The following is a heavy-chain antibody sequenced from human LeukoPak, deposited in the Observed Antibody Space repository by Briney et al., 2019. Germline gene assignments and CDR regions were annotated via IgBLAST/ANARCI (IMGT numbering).Heavy chain of an antibody. V-gene: IGHV3-21*04. CDR3: ARNYYDSSGWEYFDY. J-gene: IGHJ4*02. CDR1: GFTFSSYS. Sequence: PGGSLRLSCAASGFTFSSYSMNWVRQAPGKGLEWVSSISSSSSYIYYADSVKGRFTISRDNAKNSLYLQMNSLRAEDTAVYYCARNYYDSSGWEYFDYWGQGTLVTVSS. CDR2: ISSSSSYI. D-gene: IGHD3-22*01.